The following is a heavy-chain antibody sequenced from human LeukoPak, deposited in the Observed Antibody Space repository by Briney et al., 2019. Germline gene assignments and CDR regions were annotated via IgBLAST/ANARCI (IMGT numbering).Heavy chain of an antibody. CDR2: IIPIFGTA. V-gene: IGHV1-69*13. CDR1: GGTFSSYA. CDR3: ARGSIGSQDLVSDYYYGMDV. Sequence: SVEVSCKASGGTFSSYAISWVRQAPGQGLEWMGGIIPIFGTANYAQKFQGRVTITADESTSTAYMELSSLRSEDTAVYYCARGSIGSQDLVSDYYYGMDVWGQGTTVTVSS. D-gene: IGHD3-10*01. J-gene: IGHJ6*02.